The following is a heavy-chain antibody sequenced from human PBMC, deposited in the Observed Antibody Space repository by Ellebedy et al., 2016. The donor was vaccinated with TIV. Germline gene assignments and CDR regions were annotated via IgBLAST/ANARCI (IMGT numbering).Heavy chain of an antibody. CDR1: GFTVSGDY. V-gene: IGHV4-59*02. Sequence: ESLKISCAASGFTVSGDYMSWVRQAPGKGLEWIGYIYSSGSTDYKPSLKTRVTISVDTSKNHFSLNLKSVTAADTAVYFCSGAYGRATPRSWGQGTLVTVSS. CDR3: SGAYGRATPRS. D-gene: IGHD3-10*01. CDR2: IYSSGST. J-gene: IGHJ5*02.